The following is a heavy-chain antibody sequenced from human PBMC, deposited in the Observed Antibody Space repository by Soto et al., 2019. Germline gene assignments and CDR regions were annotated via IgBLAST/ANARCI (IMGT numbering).Heavy chain of an antibody. Sequence: LRLSCAASGFTFSDYYMIWIRQAPGKGLEWVSYISSSGSTIYYADSVKGRFTISRDNAKNSLYLQMNSLRAEDTAVYYCARGGSSSWYNWFDPWGQGTLVTVSS. CDR2: ISSSGSTI. CDR1: GFTFSDYY. V-gene: IGHV3-11*01. J-gene: IGHJ5*02. D-gene: IGHD6-13*01. CDR3: ARGGSSSWYNWFDP.